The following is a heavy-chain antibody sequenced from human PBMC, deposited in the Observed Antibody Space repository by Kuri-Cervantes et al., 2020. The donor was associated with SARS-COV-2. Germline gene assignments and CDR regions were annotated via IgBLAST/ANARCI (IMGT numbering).Heavy chain of an antibody. CDR1: GFTFSSYW. J-gene: IGHJ3*02. V-gene: IGHV3-7*01. CDR3: ARDAGLLWFGELFGAFDI. CDR2: IKQDGCEK. Sequence: GESLKISCAASGFTFSSYWMSWVRQAPGKGLEWVANIKQDGCEKYYVDSVKGRFTISRDNAKNSLYLQMNSLRAEDTAVYYCARDAGLLWFGELFGAFDIWGQGTMVTVSS. D-gene: IGHD3-10*01.